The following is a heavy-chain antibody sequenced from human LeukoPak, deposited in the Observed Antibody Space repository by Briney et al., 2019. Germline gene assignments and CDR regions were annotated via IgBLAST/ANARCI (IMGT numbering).Heavy chain of an antibody. J-gene: IGHJ4*02. CDR3: ASNPSGGY. CDR2: IWYDGSNE. V-gene: IGHV3-33*01. D-gene: IGHD3-10*01. Sequence: GGSLRHSCAASGFTFSSYGMHWVRQAPGKGLEWVADIWYDGSNEYYGDSVKGRFTISRDNSKNTLYLEMNSQRVEDTAVYYCASNPSGGYWGQGTLVTVSS. CDR1: GFTFSSYG.